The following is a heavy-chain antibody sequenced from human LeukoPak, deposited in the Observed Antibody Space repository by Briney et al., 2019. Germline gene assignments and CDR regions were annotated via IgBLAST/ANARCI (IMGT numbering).Heavy chain of an antibody. Sequence: PSETLSLTCTVSGGSISSYYWSWMRQPPGKGLEWLGYISYSGSTNYNPSLKGRVTISLDTSKNQFSLKLSSVTAADTAVYYCARENDYGWFDPWGQGTLVTVSS. D-gene: IGHD4-17*01. CDR1: GGSISSYY. J-gene: IGHJ5*02. CDR3: ARENDYGWFDP. V-gene: IGHV4-59*12. CDR2: ISYSGST.